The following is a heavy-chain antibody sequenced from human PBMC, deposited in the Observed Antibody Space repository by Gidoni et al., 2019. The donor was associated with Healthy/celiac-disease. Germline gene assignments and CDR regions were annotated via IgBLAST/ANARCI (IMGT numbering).Heavy chain of an antibody. CDR2: INHSGST. Sequence: QVQLQQWGAGLLKPSETLSLTCAVYVGSFSGYYWRGIRQPPGKGLEWIGEINHSGSTNYNPSLKSRVTISVDTSKNQFSLKLSSVTAADTAVYYCAIRVGPWYGMDVWGQGTTVTVSS. V-gene: IGHV4-34*01. J-gene: IGHJ6*02. CDR3: AIRVGPWYGMDV. CDR1: VGSFSGYY. D-gene: IGHD1-26*01.